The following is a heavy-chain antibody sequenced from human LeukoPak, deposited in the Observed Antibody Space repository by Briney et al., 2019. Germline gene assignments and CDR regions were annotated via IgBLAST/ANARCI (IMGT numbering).Heavy chain of an antibody. V-gene: IGHV1-46*01. CDR2: INSTGGTT. CDR3: RREDYCGYKLDY. Sequence: ASVNVSFKSCLYIFSKYHLHCLRQAPGQGLEWMGIINSTGGTTTYSQKFQGRVTMTRDTSASTVYMDLSNLRSEDPPVYYCRREDYCGYKLDYWGQGTLVTVSS. D-gene: IGHD5-12*01. CDR1: LYIFSKYH. J-gene: IGHJ4*02.